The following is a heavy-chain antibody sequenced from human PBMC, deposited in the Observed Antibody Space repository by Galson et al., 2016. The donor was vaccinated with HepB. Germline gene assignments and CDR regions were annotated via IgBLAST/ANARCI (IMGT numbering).Heavy chain of an antibody. CDR1: GFSVSNNY. V-gene: IGHV3-53*01. CDR2: IYSGDYT. D-gene: IGHD3-22*01. CDR3: ARDLVVTRNYYYYHRMDV. J-gene: IGHJ6*04. Sequence: SLRLSCAPSGFSVSNNYMNWVRQAPGKGLEWVSVIYSGDYTYYADSVKGRFTISRDISKNTLYLQMNRLRAEDTAVYYCARDLVVTRNYYYYHRMDVWGKGTTVTVSS.